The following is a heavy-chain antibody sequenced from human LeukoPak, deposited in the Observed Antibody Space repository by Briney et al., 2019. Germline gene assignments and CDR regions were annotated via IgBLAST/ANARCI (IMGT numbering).Heavy chain of an antibody. D-gene: IGHD3-22*01. CDR3: ARVDYYDSSGYDAFDI. CDR1: GFSLSTSGMC. J-gene: IGHJ3*02. V-gene: IGHV2-70*11. CDR2: IDWDDDK. Sequence: ESGPALVKPTQTLTLTCTFSGFSLSTSGMCVSWIRQPPGKALGWLARIDWDDDKYYSTSLKTRLTISKDTSKNQVVLTMTNMDPVDTATYYCARVDYYDSSGYDAFDIWGQGTMVTVSS.